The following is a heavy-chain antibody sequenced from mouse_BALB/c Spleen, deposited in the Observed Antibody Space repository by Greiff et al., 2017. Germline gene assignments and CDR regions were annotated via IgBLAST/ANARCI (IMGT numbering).Heavy chain of an antibody. CDR2: ILPGSGST. CDR1: GYTFSSYW. D-gene: IGHD2-14*01. CDR3: ARDGVPINSGSYYFDY. Sequence: QVQLQQSGAELAKPGASVKISCKATGYTFSSYWIEWVKQRPGHGLEWIGEILPGSGSTNYNEKFKGKATFTADTSSNTAYMQLSSLTSEDSAVYYCARDGVPINSGSYYFDYWGQGTTLTVSA. J-gene: IGHJ2*01. V-gene: IGHV1-9*01.